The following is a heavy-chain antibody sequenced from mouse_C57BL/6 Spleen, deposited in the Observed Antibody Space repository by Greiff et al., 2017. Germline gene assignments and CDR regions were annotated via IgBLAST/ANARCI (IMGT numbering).Heavy chain of an antibody. CDR3: AREDGNYEGYAMDD. CDR2: IDPSDSET. V-gene: IGHV1-52*01. D-gene: IGHD2-1*01. CDR1: GYTFTSYW. J-gene: IGHJ4*01. Sequence: VQLQQPGAELVRPGSSVKLSCKASGYTFTSYWMHWVKQRPIQGLEWIGNIDPSDSETHYNQKFKDKATLTVDKSSSTAYMRLSSLTSEDSAVYYCAREDGNYEGYAMDDWGQGTSVTVSS.